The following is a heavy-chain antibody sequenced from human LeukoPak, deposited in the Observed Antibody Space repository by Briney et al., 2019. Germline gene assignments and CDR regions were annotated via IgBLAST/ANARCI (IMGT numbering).Heavy chain of an antibody. Sequence: NPSETLSLTCTVSGGSISSYYWSWIRQPPGKGLEWIGYIYYSGSTNYNPSLKSRVTISVDTSKNQFSLKLSSVTAADTAVYYCAREYYDSNKAPALDIWGQGTMVTVSS. CDR2: IYYSGST. CDR1: GGSISSYY. D-gene: IGHD3-22*01. J-gene: IGHJ3*02. CDR3: AREYYDSNKAPALDI. V-gene: IGHV4-59*12.